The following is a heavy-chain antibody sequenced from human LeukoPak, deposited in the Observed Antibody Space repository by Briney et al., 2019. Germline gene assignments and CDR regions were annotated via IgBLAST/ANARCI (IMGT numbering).Heavy chain of an antibody. CDR3: AKGPFSSRGYKGYDS. V-gene: IGHV3-23*01. CDR1: GFTFSSYA. J-gene: IGHJ4*02. Sequence: GGSLRLSCAASGFTFSSYAMSWVRQAPGKGLEWVSAISGSGGSTYYADSVRGRFTISRDNSKNTLYLQMNSLRAEDTAVYYCAKGPFSSRGYKGYDSWGQGTLVTVSS. D-gene: IGHD3-22*01. CDR2: ISGSGGST.